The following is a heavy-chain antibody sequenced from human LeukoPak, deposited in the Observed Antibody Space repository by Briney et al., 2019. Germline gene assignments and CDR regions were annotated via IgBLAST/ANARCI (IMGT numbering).Heavy chain of an antibody. D-gene: IGHD1-26*01. J-gene: IGHJ4*02. CDR2: IHYSGST. CDR1: GGSISGYY. Sequence: SVTLSLTCTVSGGSISGYYWSWIRQPPGQGLEWIGYIHYSGSTKYNPSLKSRVTILVDTSKNQFSLKLNSVTAADTAVYYCARYDGSPANYLDYWGQGNVVTVSS. CDR3: ARYDGSPANYLDY. V-gene: IGHV4-59*08.